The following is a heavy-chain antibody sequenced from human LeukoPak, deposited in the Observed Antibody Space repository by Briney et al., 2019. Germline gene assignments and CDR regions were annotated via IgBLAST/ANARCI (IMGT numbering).Heavy chain of an antibody. CDR1: GFTFSSYA. J-gene: IGHJ4*02. Sequence: LTGGSLRLSCAASGFTFSSYAMSWVRQAPGKGLEWVSAISGSGGSTYYADSVKGRFTISRDNSKNTLYLQMNSLRAEDTAVYYCALGRIAAAGTVDYWGQGTLVTVSS. CDR2: ISGSGGST. V-gene: IGHV3-23*01. D-gene: IGHD6-13*01. CDR3: ALGRIAAAGTVDY.